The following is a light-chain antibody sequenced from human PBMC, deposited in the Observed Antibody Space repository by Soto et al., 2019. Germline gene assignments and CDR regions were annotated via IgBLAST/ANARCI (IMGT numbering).Light chain of an antibody. CDR2: STN. Sequence: QAVVTQEPSFSVSPGGTVTLTCGLSSGSVSTSYYPSWYQQTPGQAPRTLVYSTNTRSSGVPDRFSGSILGNKAALTITGAQADYESDYYCVLYMGSGISRFGGGTKLTVL. CDR3: VLYMGSGISR. V-gene: IGLV8-61*01. CDR1: SGSVSTSYY. J-gene: IGLJ3*02.